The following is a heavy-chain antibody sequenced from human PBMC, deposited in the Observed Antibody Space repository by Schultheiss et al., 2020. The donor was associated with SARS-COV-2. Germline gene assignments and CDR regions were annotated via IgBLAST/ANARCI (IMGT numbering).Heavy chain of an antibody. D-gene: IGHD2-21*02. CDR3: ARDGREEYCGGDCYSGFDY. V-gene: IGHV1-18*01. J-gene: IGHJ4*02. CDR2: ISAYNGNT. Sequence: ASVKVSCKASGGTFSSYGISWVRQAPGQGLEWMGWISAYNGNTNYAQKLQGRVTMTTDTSTSTAYMELRSLRSDDTAVYYCARDGREEYCGGDCYSGFDYWGQGTLVTVSS. CDR1: GGTFSSYG.